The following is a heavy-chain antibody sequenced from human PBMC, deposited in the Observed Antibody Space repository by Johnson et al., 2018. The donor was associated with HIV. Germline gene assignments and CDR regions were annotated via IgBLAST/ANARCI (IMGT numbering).Heavy chain of an antibody. V-gene: IGHV3-30-3*01. CDR2: ISYDGSNK. Sequence: QVQLVESGGGVVQPGRSLRLSCEASGFTFSSYAMHWVRQAPGKGLEWVAVISYDGSNKYYADSVKGRFTISRDNSKNTLYLQMNSLRAEDTAVYYCARDYGDYAHDAFDIWGQGTMVTVSS. CDR3: ARDYGDYAHDAFDI. D-gene: IGHD4-17*01. J-gene: IGHJ3*02. CDR1: GFTFSSYA.